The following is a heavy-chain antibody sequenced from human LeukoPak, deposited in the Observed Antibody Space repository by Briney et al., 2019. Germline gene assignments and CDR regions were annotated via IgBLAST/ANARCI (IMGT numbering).Heavy chain of an antibody. D-gene: IGHD3-3*01. CDR3: AIKYDFWSRYYIFDY. V-gene: IGHV1-18*01. CDR1: GYTFTSYG. Sequence: ASVKVSCKASGYTFTSYGISWVRQAPGQGLEWMGWISAYNGNTNYAQKLQGRVTITTDTSTSTAYMELRSLRSDDTAVYYCAIKYDFWSRYYIFDYWGQGTLVTVSS. J-gene: IGHJ4*02. CDR2: ISAYNGNT.